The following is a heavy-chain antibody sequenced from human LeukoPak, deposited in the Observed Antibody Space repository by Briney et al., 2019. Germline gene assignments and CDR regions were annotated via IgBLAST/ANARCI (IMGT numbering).Heavy chain of an antibody. CDR3: ARAQYCSSTSCHESDNWFDP. D-gene: IGHD2-2*01. CDR1: GGTFSSYA. Sequence: GSSVKVSCKASGGTFSSYAISWVRQAPGQGLEWMGGIIPIFGTANYAQKFQGRVTITTDESTSTAYMELSSLRSEDTAVYYCARAQYCSSTSCHESDNWFDPWGQGTLVTVSS. CDR2: IIPIFGTA. V-gene: IGHV1-69*05. J-gene: IGHJ5*02.